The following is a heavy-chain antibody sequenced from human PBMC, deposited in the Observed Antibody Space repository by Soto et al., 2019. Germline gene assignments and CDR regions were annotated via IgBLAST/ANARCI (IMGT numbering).Heavy chain of an antibody. J-gene: IGHJ6*02. CDR3: ARNAGDWIIYGVDV. CDR2: ISGSGDTT. Sequence: GGSLRLSCVVSGFTFNKHAMSWVRQAPGRGLQWVSGISGSGDTTYYADPVKGRFTISRDNSKNTLYLQMNSLRGEDTAIYYCARNAGDWIIYGVDVWGQGTTVTVSS. V-gene: IGHV3-23*01. D-gene: IGHD7-27*01. CDR1: GFTFNKHA.